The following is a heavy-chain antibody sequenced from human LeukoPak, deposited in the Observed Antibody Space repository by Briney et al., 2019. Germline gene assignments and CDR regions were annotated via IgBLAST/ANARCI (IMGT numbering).Heavy chain of an antibody. V-gene: IGHV3-72*01. CDR2: SRNKANSYIT. Sequence: PGRSLRLSCAASGLTFGDHFLDWVRQAPGKGLEWVGRSRNKANSYITEYAASVKGRFTISRDDSKNSVYLQMNSLKAEDTAVYYCATFFGYDFGYWGQGTLVTVSS. D-gene: IGHD5-12*01. J-gene: IGHJ4*02. CDR3: ATFFGYDFGY. CDR1: GLTFGDHF.